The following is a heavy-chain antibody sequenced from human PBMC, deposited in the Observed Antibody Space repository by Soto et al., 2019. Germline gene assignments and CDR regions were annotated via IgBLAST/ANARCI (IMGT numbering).Heavy chain of an antibody. J-gene: IGHJ5*02. CDR3: AKDPLYSRSWYGLPWFDP. CDR1: GFTFSSYA. Sequence: WGSLRLSCASSGFTFSSYAMSLVRQAPGKGLEWVSAISGSGGSTYYADSAKGRFTISRDNSKNTLYLQMNSLRAEDTAVYYCAKDPLYSRSWYGLPWFDPWGQGTLVTVSS. CDR2: ISGSGGST. V-gene: IGHV3-23*01. D-gene: IGHD6-13*01.